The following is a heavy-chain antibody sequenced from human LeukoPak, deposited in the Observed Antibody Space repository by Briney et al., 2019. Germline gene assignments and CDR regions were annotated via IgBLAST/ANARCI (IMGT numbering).Heavy chain of an antibody. CDR3: ARPRGSSGRGDFDY. V-gene: IGHV1-18*01. CDR1: GYTFTTYG. CDR2: INAYNGNT. D-gene: IGHD6-19*01. Sequence: GASVKVSCKASGYTFTTYGISWVRQAPGQGLEWMGWINAYNGNTNYAQKLQGRVTMTTDTSTSTAYMELRSLGSDDTAVYYCARPRGSSGRGDFDYWGQGTLVTVSS. J-gene: IGHJ4*02.